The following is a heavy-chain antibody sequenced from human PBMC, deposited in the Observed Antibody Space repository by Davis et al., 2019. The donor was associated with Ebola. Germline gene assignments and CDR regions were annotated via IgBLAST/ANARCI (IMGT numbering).Heavy chain of an antibody. CDR1: GFTFSSYS. CDR3: ARGWGTGDY. J-gene: IGHJ4*02. CDR2: ISSSSSTI. D-gene: IGHD3-16*01. V-gene: IGHV3-48*01. Sequence: GESLKISCAASGFTFSSYSMNWLRQAPGTGLEWVSYISSSSSTIYYADSVKGRFTISRDNAKNSLYLQMNSLRAEDTAVYYCARGWGTGDYWGQGTLVTVSS.